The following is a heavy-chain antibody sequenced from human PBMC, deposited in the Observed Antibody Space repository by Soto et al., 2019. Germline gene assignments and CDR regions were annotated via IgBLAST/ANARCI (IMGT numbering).Heavy chain of an antibody. Sequence: QVQLVQSGAEVKKPGASVKVSCKASGYTFTSYGISWVRQAPGQGLEWMGWISAYNGNTNYAQKLQGRVTMTTDTSTSTASMVLWSLRSDDTAVYYCARAGFWSGYDPLYYYGMDVWGQGTTVTVSS. CDR3: ARAGFWSGYDPLYYYGMDV. CDR1: GYTFTSYG. D-gene: IGHD3-3*01. V-gene: IGHV1-18*01. CDR2: ISAYNGNT. J-gene: IGHJ6*02.